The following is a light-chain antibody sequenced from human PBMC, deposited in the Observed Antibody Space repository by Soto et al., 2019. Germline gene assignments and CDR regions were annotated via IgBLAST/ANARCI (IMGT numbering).Light chain of an antibody. V-gene: IGLV1-36*01. CDR2: YDD. Sequence: QSVLTQPPSVSEAPRQRVTISCSGSSSDIGNNAVNWYQQLPGKAPKLLIYYDDLLPSGVSDRFSGSKSGTSASLAISGPPDEDEADYYCPPCDHGLKGLVFGTGTKLTAL. CDR1: SSDIGNNA. J-gene: IGLJ1*01. CDR3: PPCDHGLKGLV.